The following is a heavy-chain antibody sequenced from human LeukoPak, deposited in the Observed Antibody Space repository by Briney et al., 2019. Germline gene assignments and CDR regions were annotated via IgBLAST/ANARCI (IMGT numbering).Heavy chain of an antibody. CDR1: GFTFSSHG. V-gene: IGHV3-33*01. CDR3: ARDRGGGISVAGYFDY. CDR2: IWYDGSNT. J-gene: IGHJ4*02. Sequence: PGTSLRLSCVASGFTFSSHGMHWIRQAPGKGLEWVAIIWYDGSNTYYADFVKGRFTVSRDNSKNTLFLQMNRLRAEDTAVYYCARDRGGGISVAGYFDYWGQGALVTVSS. D-gene: IGHD6-19*01.